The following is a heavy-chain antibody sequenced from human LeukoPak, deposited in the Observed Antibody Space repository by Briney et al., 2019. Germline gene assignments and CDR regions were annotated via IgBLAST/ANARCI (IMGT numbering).Heavy chain of an antibody. CDR2: ISSSGSTI. Sequence: GGSLRLSCAASGFTFSSYEMNWVRQAPGKGLEWVSYISSSGSTIYYADSVKGRFTISRDNAKNSLYLQMNSLRAEDMAVYYCARSDQSAAIDYWGQGTLVTVSS. CDR1: GFTFSSYE. J-gene: IGHJ4*02. D-gene: IGHD6-13*01. V-gene: IGHV3-48*03. CDR3: ARSDQSAAIDY.